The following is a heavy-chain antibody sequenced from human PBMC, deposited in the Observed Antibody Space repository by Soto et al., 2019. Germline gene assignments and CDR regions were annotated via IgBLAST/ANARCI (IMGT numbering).Heavy chain of an antibody. Sequence: HPWRSLRLSCAASGFTFSSYGMHWVRQAPGKGLEWVAVISYDGSNKYYAYSVKGRFTISRDNSKNTLYLQMNSLRAEDTAVYYCAKDLHTVTGFDYDYGMDVWGQGTTVTVSS. CDR1: GFTFSSYG. CDR3: AKDLHTVTGFDYDYGMDV. D-gene: IGHD4-17*01. J-gene: IGHJ6*02. CDR2: ISYDGSNK. V-gene: IGHV3-30*18.